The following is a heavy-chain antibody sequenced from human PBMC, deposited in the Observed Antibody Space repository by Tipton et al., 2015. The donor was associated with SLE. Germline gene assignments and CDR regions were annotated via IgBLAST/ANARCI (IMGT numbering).Heavy chain of an antibody. CDR1: GFTFSDYY. CDR3: ARTEQGTGSYYRLVFEI. CDR2: IHYSGST. J-gene: IGHJ4*02. V-gene: IGHV4-38-2*01. Sequence: LRLSCAASGFTFSDYYMSWIRQAPGKGLEWIGSIHYSGSTYDNPSFKSRVTISVDTSKNQFSLKLSSVTAADTAVYYCARTEQGTGSYYRLVFEIWGQGTLVTVSS. D-gene: IGHD3-10*01.